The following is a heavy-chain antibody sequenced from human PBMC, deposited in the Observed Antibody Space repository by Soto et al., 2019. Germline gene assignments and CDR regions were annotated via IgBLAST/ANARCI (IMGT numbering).Heavy chain of an antibody. Sequence: ASVKVSCKASGYIFTNYGINWVRQAPGQGLEWMGWIRGYSGDKNYAQKFHDRVTMTSDTSTTTVYMELRSLKSDDTAVYYCTRDGRGSKWNFASQALDLWGQGTLVTVSS. D-gene: IGHD1-7*01. CDR3: TRDGRGSKWNFASQALDL. V-gene: IGHV1-18*01. CDR2: IRGYSGDK. J-gene: IGHJ4*02. CDR1: GYIFTNYG.